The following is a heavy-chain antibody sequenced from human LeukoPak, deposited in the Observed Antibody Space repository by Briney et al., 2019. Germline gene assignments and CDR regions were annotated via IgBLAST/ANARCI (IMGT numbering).Heavy chain of an antibody. CDR3: TTVGYSSSWYPLMLDY. Sequence: GGSLRLSCAASGFTIGDYAMSWFRQAPGKGLEWVGFIRTKAHGGTTEYAASVKDRFTISRDDSKNSAYLQMSSLKTEDTAVYYCTTVGYSSSWYPLMLDYWGQGTLVTVSS. CDR1: GFTIGDYA. J-gene: IGHJ4*02. CDR2: IRTKAHGGTT. D-gene: IGHD6-13*01. V-gene: IGHV3-49*03.